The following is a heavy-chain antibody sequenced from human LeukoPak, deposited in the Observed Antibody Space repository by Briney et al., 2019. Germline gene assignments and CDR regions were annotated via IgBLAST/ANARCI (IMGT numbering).Heavy chain of an antibody. Sequence: ASVKVSCKASGYTVTAYYIHWVRQAPGQGLEWMGWINPNSGGTNSAQKFQGRVTMTRDTSISTAYMELSRLTSDDTAVYFCARVKAYRGAGDFDYWGPGIVVTVSS. CDR3: ARVKAYRGAGDFDY. D-gene: IGHD1-14*01. CDR2: INPNSGGT. J-gene: IGHJ4*02. V-gene: IGHV1-2*02. CDR1: GYTVTAYY.